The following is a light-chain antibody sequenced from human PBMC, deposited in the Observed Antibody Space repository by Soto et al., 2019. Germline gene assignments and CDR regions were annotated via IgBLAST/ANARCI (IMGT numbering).Light chain of an antibody. Sequence: EIVLTQSPGTLSVSPGERVTLSCRASQSVSSRFLAWHQQKPGQAPRLVLYGASIRATGIPDRFSGSGSGTDSTLTINRLEPEDYAVYYCQKYGGSPPLTFGGGTKVEIK. V-gene: IGKV3-20*01. J-gene: IGKJ4*01. CDR1: QSVSSRF. CDR3: QKYGGSPPLT. CDR2: GAS.